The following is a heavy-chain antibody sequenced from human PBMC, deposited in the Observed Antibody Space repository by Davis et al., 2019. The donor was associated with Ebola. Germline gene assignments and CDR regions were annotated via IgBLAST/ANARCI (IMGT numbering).Heavy chain of an antibody. V-gene: IGHV3-64D*06. Sequence: PGGSLRLSCSASGFTFSSYAMHWVRQAPGKGLEYVSAISSNGGSTYYADSVKGRFTISRDNSKNTLYLQMSSLRAEDTAVYYCVKEALGTVATPRNWFDPWGQGTLVTVSS. D-gene: IGHD5-12*01. J-gene: IGHJ5*02. CDR3: VKEALGTVATPRNWFDP. CDR2: ISSNGGST. CDR1: GFTFSSYA.